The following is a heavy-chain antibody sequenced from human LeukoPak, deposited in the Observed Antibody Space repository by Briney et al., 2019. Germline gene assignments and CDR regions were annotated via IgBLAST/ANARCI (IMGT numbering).Heavy chain of an antibody. CDR3: ARQPYFDAFDI. CDR2: INPNSGGT. CDR1: GYTFTGYY. Sequence: ASVKVSCKASGYTFTGYYMHWVRQAPGQGLEWMGWINPNSGGTNYAQKFQGRVTMTRDTSISAAYMELSRLRSDDTAVYYCARQPYFDAFDIWAQGTMVTVSS. D-gene: IGHD2-21*01. J-gene: IGHJ3*02. V-gene: IGHV1-2*02.